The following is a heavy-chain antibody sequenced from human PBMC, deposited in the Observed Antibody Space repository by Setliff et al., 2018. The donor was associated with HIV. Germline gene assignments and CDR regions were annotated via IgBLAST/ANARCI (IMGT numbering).Heavy chain of an antibody. CDR3: ARHYYTDPFDY. CDR2: IYSSGTS. D-gene: IGHD3-22*01. J-gene: IGHJ4*02. CDR1: GGSISNYY. V-gene: IGHV4-4*08. Sequence: SETLSLTCTVSGGSISNYYWSWIRQPPGKGLEWIGYIYSSGTSDYNPSLKSRVTMSVDTSNSHFSLRLASVTAADTAVYYCARHYYTDPFDYWGQGTLVTVSS.